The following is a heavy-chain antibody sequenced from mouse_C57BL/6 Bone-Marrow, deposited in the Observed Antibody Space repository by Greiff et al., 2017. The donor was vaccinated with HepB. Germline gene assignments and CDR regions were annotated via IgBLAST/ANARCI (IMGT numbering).Heavy chain of an antibody. V-gene: IGHV5-4*03. J-gene: IGHJ4*01. CDR2: ISDGGSYT. CDR3: ARGGMVTNYYAMDY. D-gene: IGHD2-3*01. Sequence: EVKLMESGGGLVKPGGSLKLSCAASGFTFSSYAMSWVRQTPEKRLEWVATISDGGSYTYYPDNVKGRFTISRDNAKNNRYLQMSHLKSEDTAMYYCARGGMVTNYYAMDYWGQGTSVTVSS. CDR1: GFTFSSYA.